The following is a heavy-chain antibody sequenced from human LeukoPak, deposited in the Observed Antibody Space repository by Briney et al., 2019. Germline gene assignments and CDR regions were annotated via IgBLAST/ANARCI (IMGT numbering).Heavy chain of an antibody. D-gene: IGHD3-22*01. J-gene: IGHJ4*02. V-gene: IGHV4-30-4*08. CDR2: IYYSGST. CDR3: ARVGYYYDSSGCYYPSYFDY. CDR1: GGSISSGGYY. Sequence: SETLSLTCTVSGGSISSGGYYWSWIRQHPGKGLEWIGYIYYSGSTYYNPSLKSRVTISVDTSKNQFSLKLSSVTAADTAVYYCARVGYYYDSSGCYYPSYFDYWGQGTLVTVSS.